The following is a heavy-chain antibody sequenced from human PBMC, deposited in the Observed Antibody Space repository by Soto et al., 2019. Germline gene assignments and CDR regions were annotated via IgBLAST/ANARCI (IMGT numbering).Heavy chain of an antibody. J-gene: IGHJ6*03. CDR3: ARLTGRSVVVPAAMRHYYYYYYMDV. V-gene: IGHV3-7*01. D-gene: IGHD2-2*01. CDR2: IKQDGSEK. CDR1: GFTFSSYW. Sequence: GGSLRLSCAASGFTFSSYWMSWVRQAPGKGLEWVANIKQDGSEKYYVDSVKGRFTISRDNAKNSLYLQMNSLRAEDTAVYYCARLTGRSVVVPAAMRHYYYYYYMDVWGKGTTVTVSS.